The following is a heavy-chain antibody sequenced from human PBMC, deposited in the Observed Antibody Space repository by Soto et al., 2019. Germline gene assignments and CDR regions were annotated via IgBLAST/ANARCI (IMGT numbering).Heavy chain of an antibody. Sequence: SGTLSLTCTVSGGSIASSLYYWGWVRQSPGKGLEWIESIYYSGSTHYNPSLKSRVTVSVDTSKNQFSLKLTSVTAADTAVYFCVSHRNYIVVSGSFFDYWSQGTLVT. CDR2: IYYSGST. D-gene: IGHD6-19*01. CDR3: VSHRNYIVVSGSFFDY. J-gene: IGHJ4*02. V-gene: IGHV4-39*01. CDR1: GGSIASSLYY.